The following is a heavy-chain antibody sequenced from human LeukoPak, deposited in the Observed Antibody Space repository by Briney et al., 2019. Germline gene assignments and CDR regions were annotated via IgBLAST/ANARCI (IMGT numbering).Heavy chain of an antibody. CDR3: AREPHDFHEEDGFDI. CDR2: ISGGAGST. Sequence: GGSLRLSCAASGFTFSSYAMSWVRQAPGKGLRWVSIISGGAGSTYYTNSVKGRFTISRDNSKNTLYLQMNSLRAEDTALYYCAREPHDFHEEDGFDIWGQGTLVTVSS. V-gene: IGHV3-23*01. D-gene: IGHD2-21*02. J-gene: IGHJ3*02. CDR1: GFTFSSYA.